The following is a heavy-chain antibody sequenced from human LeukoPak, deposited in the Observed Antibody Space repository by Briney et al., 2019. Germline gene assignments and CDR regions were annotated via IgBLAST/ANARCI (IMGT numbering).Heavy chain of an antibody. CDR3: ARVVAGRGWFDP. CDR1: GYTFTSYY. V-gene: IGHV1-46*01. J-gene: IGHJ5*02. D-gene: IGHD6-19*01. Sequence: ASVKVSCKASGYTFTSYYMHWVRQAPGQGLEWMGIINPSGGSTSYAQKFQGRVTMTRGMSTSTVYMELSSLRSEDTAVYYCARVVAGRGWFDPWGQGTLVTVSS. CDR2: INPSGGST.